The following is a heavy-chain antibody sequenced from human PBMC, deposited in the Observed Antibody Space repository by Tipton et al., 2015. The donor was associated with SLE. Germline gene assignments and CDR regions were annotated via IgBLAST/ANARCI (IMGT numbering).Heavy chain of an antibody. J-gene: IGHJ5*02. D-gene: IGHD6-19*01. CDR1: GGSISSSSYY. CDR2: IYYSGIT. CDR3: ARGWWFDP. V-gene: IGHV4-61*05. Sequence: TLSLTCTVSGGSISSSSYYWGWIRQPPGKGLEWIGYIYYSGITNYNPSLKSRVTISVDTSKNQFSLKLSSVTAADTAAYYCARGWWFDPWGQGTLVTVSS.